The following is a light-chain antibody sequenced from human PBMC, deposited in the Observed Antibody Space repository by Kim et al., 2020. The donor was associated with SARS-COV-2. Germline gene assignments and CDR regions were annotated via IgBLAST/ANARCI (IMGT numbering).Light chain of an antibody. CDR3: QQRSNLIT. J-gene: IGKJ5*01. V-gene: IGKV3-11*01. Sequence: SLSPGERATPSCRASQSVGNYLAWYQQRPGQAPRLLIYDTSNRATGIPARFSGSGSGTDFTLTISSLEPEDFAVYFCQQRSNLITFGQGTRLEIK. CDR2: DTS. CDR1: QSVGNY.